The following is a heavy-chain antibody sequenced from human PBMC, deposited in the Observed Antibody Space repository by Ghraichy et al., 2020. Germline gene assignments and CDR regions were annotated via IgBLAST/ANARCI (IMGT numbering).Heavy chain of an antibody. CDR3: ARRLQRNYYYGMDV. Sequence: GGSLRLSCAASGFTFSSYAMSWVRQAPGKGLEWVSAISGSGGSTYYADSVKGRFTISRDNSKNTLYLQMNSLRAEDTAVYYCARRLQRNYYYGMDVWGQGTTVTVSS. CDR1: GFTFSSYA. V-gene: IGHV3-23*01. D-gene: IGHD4-11*01. CDR2: ISGSGGST. J-gene: IGHJ6*02.